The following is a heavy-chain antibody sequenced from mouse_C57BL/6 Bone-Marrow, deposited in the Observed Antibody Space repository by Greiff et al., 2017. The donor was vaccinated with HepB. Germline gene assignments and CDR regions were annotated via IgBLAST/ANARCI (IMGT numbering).Heavy chain of an antibody. Sequence: EVQLQQSGGGLVKPGGSLKLSCAASGFTFSDYGMHWVRQAPEKGLEWVAYISSGSSTIYYADTVKGRITISRDNAKNTLILQMTSLRSEDTAMYYCARNTMVTTCHYAMDYWGQGTSVTVSS. J-gene: IGHJ4*01. D-gene: IGHD2-1*01. CDR1: GFTFSDYG. V-gene: IGHV5-17*01. CDR3: ARNTMVTTCHYAMDY. CDR2: ISSGSSTI.